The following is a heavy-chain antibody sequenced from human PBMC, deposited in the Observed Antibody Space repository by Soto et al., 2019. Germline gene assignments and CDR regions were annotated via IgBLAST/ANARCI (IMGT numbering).Heavy chain of an antibody. CDR3: ARRGYSYGLDV. D-gene: IGHD5-18*01. Sequence: GESLKLSCKGSGYNFATYWIAWVRQLPGKGPEWMGIIYPGDSDTSYSPSFQGQVTISVDKSISTAYLQWNSLKASDTAVYYCARRGYSYGLDVWGQGTKVTVSS. V-gene: IGHV5-51*01. J-gene: IGHJ6*02. CDR1: GYNFATYW. CDR2: IYPGDSDT.